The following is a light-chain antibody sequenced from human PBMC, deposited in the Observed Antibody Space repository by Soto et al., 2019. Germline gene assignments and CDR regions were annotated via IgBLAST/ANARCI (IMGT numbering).Light chain of an antibody. V-gene: IGLV2-14*01. CDR1: SSDIGAYNY. Sequence: QSALTQSASVSGSPGQSITISCTGTSSDIGAYNYVSWYQQHPGKAPKLMIYEVSNRPSGVSNRFSGSKSGNTAFLTISGLQDEDEADYYCSSYTGSSTPYVFGTGTKLTVL. CDR2: EVS. CDR3: SSYTGSSTPYV. J-gene: IGLJ1*01.